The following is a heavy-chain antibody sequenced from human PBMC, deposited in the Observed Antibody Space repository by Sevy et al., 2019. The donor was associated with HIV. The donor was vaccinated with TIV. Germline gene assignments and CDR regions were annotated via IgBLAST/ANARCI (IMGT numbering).Heavy chain of an antibody. CDR3: ARQLITGTTIYFDY. J-gene: IGHJ4*02. CDR1: GYSFTSYW. D-gene: IGHD1-7*01. V-gene: IGHV5-51*01. Sequence: GESLKISCKGSGYSFTSYWIGWVRQMPGKGLEWMGIIYPGDSDTRYSPSFQGTVTISAHNTISTAYRQGSSLTASVTALYYWARQLITGTTIYFDYWGQGTLVTVSS. CDR2: IYPGDSDT.